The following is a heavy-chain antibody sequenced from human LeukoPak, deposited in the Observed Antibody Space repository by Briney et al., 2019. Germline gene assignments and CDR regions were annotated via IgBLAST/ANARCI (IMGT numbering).Heavy chain of an antibody. D-gene: IGHD3-10*01. CDR2: VNGGGSST. CDR3: ARDNRGSLGPFDC. V-gene: IGHV3-74*03. CDR1: GFTYSSYW. J-gene: IGHJ4*02. Sequence: PGGSLRLSCEASGFTYSSYWMHWVRQAPGKGLVWVSRVNGGGSSTTYADSVKGRFTVSRDNAKNTLYLQMNSLRAEDTAVYYCARDNRGSLGPFDCWGQGTLVTVSS.